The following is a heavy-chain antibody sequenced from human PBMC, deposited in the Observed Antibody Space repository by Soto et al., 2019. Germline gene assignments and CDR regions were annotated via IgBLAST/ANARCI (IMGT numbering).Heavy chain of an antibody. D-gene: IGHD4-17*01. CDR2: IYYSGST. Sequence: SETLSLTCTVSGGSISSYYWSWIRQPPGKGLEWIGYIYYSGSTNYNPSLKSRVTISVDTSKNQFSLKLSSVTAADTAVYYCASWTTVNTDRFDDFDIWGQGTMVT. V-gene: IGHV4-59*01. J-gene: IGHJ3*02. CDR3: ASWTTVNTDRFDDFDI. CDR1: GGSISSYY.